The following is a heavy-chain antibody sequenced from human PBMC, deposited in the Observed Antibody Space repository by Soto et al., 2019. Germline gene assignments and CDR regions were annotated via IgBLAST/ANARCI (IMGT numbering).Heavy chain of an antibody. J-gene: IGHJ4*02. D-gene: IGHD3-3*01. V-gene: IGHV3-74*01. Sequence: EVQLVESGGGLVQPGGSLRLSCATSGFTFSNYWMHLVRQAPGKGPVWVSRINEDESNTNYADSVKGRFTISRDNAKNTLYLQMNSLRAEGTAVYFCARGLFLDYWGQGTRVTVSS. CDR1: GFTFSNYW. CDR3: ARGLFLDY. CDR2: INEDESNT.